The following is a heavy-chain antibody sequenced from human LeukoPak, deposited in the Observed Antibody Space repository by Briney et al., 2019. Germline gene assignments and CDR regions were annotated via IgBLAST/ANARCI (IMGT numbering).Heavy chain of an antibody. CDR1: GGSISPAY. CDR2: IFYSGST. J-gene: IGHJ4*02. Sequence: PSETLSLTSTVSGGSISPAYWSWIRQPPGKGLEWIGYIFYSGSTSYNPSLKSRVTISVDTSKNQFSLKLSSVTAADTAVYYCANLHGDHWGQGTLVTVSS. V-gene: IGHV4-59*03. CDR3: ANLHGDH. D-gene: IGHD5-24*01.